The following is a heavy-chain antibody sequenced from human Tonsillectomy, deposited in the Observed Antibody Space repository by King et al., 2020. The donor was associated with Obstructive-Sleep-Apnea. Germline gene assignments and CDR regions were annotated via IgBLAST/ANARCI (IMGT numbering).Heavy chain of an antibody. CDR1: GGSFIGYD. Sequence: VQLQQWGAGLLKPAETLSLTCTVYGGSFIGYDWSWIRQPPGKGLEWIGEIKHCGKTHYNPSLKRRVTMSVDTSKNQFSLKLSSVTAADTAVYYCARGARYPYGMDVWGQGTTVTVSS. D-gene: IGHD3-9*01. CDR2: IKHCGKT. CDR3: ARGARYPYGMDV. J-gene: IGHJ6*02. V-gene: IGHV4-34*01.